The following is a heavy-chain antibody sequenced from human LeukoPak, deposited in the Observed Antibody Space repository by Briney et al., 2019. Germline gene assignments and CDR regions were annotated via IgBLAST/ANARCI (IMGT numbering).Heavy chain of an antibody. CDR3: ARWDDSSGYYPYYFDY. Sequence: PGGSLRLSCAASGFTFSSYSMNWVRQAPGKGLEWVSSISSSSSYIYYADSVKGRFTISRDDAKKSLYLQMNRLRAEDTAVYYCARWDDSSGYYPYYFDYWGQGTLVTVSS. CDR2: ISSSSSYI. CDR1: GFTFSSYS. D-gene: IGHD3-22*01. V-gene: IGHV3-21*01. J-gene: IGHJ4*02.